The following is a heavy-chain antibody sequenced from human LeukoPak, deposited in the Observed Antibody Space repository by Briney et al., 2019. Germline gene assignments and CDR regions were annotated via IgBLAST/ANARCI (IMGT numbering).Heavy chain of an antibody. V-gene: IGHV3-23*01. J-gene: IGHJ4*02. CDR2: ISGSGDKT. CDR3: AKDRRGYSHAYFDY. Sequence: GGSLRLSCAASGFTFSRYAMSWVRQAPGKGLEWVSVISGSGDKTYYADSVKGRFTISRDNSKNTLYLQMNSLRAEDTAVYYCAKDRRGYSHAYFDYWGQGTLVTVSS. D-gene: IGHD3-3*01. CDR1: GFTFSRYA.